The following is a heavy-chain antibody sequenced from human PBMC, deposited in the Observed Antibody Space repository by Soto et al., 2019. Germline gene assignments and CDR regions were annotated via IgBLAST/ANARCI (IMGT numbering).Heavy chain of an antibody. CDR3: AKDRNYDFRSGYYNY. CDR1: RFTFYDYA. V-gene: IGHV3-9*01. J-gene: IGHJ4*02. D-gene: IGHD3-3*01. CDR2: ISWNSGNI. Sequence: PGGSLRLSCAASRFTFYDYAMHWVRQAPGKGLEWISGISWNSGNIVYADSVKGRFTISRDNAKNSLYLQMHSLRAEDTALYYCAKDRNYDFRSGYYNYWGQGTLVTVPQ.